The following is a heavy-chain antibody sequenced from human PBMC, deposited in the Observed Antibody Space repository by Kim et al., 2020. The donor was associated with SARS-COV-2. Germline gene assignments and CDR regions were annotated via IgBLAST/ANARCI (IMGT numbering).Heavy chain of an antibody. J-gene: IGHJ6*02. CDR2: ISYEGSMK. CDR3: ANTSGVFAIRSLYNGLDV. D-gene: IGHD2-8*01. V-gene: IGHV3-30*18. CDR1: GFTFNNYG. Sequence: GGSLRLSCEVSGFTFNNYGMHWIRQAPGKGLEWVAFISYEGSMKYYIDSAKGRFTISRDSSRRMLYLQMNRLRPDDTGIYFCANTSGVFAIRSLYNGLDVWGQGTTVTVSS.